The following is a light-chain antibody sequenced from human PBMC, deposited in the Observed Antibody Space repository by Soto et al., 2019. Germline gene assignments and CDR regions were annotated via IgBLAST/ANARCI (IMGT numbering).Light chain of an antibody. Sequence: QSVLTQPASVSGSPGQSITISCTGTRSDVGSYTLVSWYQQHPGRAPKLLIYEDNKRPSGDSNRFSGSKSGNTASLTISGLQADYEADYYCCSYAGSSTSWVFSGGT. V-gene: IGLV2-23*01. CDR1: RSDVGSYTL. J-gene: IGLJ3*02. CDR3: CSYAGSSTSWV. CDR2: EDN.